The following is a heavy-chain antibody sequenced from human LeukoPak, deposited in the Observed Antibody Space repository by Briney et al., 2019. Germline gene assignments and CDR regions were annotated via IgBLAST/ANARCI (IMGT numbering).Heavy chain of an antibody. V-gene: IGHV5-51*01. CDR3: ARLADSSGYYLDY. Sequence: PRESLKISCKGSGYSFTGYWTGWVRQMPGKGLEWMGIIYPGDSDTRYSPSFQGHVTLSADKSISTAYLQWSSLKASYSAMFYCARLADSSGYYLDYWGQGTLVTVSS. J-gene: IGHJ4*02. D-gene: IGHD3-22*01. CDR2: IYPGDSDT. CDR1: GYSFTGYW.